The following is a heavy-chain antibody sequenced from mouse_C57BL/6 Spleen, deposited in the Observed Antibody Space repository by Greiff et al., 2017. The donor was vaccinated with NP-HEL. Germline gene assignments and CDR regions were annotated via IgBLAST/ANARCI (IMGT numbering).Heavy chain of an antibody. CDR1: GFSLTSYG. Sequence: VQLQQSGPGLVQPSQSLSITCTVSGFSLTSYGVHWVRQSPGKGLEWLGVIWSGGSTDYNAAFISRLSISKDNSKSQVFFKMNSLQADDTAIYYCARKDYSKGGFAYWGQGTLVTVSA. CDR2: IWSGGST. J-gene: IGHJ3*01. D-gene: IGHD2-5*01. V-gene: IGHV2-2*01. CDR3: ARKDYSKGGFAY.